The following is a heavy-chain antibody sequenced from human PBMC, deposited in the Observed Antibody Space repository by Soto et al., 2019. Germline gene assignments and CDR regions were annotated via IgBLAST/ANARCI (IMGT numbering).Heavy chain of an antibody. J-gene: IGHJ6*01. Sequence: QVQLVQSGAEVKKPGASVKVSCKASVYTFTSHYMHWVRQAPGQGLEWMGIIKPSGGSTTYAQKFQGRVTMTRDTSTSTVHMELTSQRSEDTDVYYCARGDIVGIFGMDGWGHGTMVTVSS. CDR3: ARGDIVGIFGMDG. V-gene: IGHV1-46*01. D-gene: IGHD5-12*01. CDR2: IKPSGGST. CDR1: VYTFTSHY.